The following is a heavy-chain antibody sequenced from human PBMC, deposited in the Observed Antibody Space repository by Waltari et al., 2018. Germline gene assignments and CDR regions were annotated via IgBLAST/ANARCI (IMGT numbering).Heavy chain of an antibody. CDR1: GGSISSISYY. CDR3: ARGFGSATTSRFDP. D-gene: IGHD5-12*01. Sequence: QLQLQESGPGLVKPPATLSLTCTVSGGSISSISYYWGWIRQPPEKGLEWVASMDYSGRTYYNPSLKSRVTISVDTSKNQFSLEVRSVTAADTAVYYCARGFGSATTSRFDPWGQGIVVTVSS. J-gene: IGHJ5*02. CDR2: MDYSGRT. V-gene: IGHV4-39*07.